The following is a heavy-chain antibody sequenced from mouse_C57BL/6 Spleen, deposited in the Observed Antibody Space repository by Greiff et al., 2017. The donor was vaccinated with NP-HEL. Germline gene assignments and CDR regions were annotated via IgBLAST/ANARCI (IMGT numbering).Heavy chain of an antibody. D-gene: IGHD1-1*01. J-gene: IGHJ1*03. CDR2: IFPGSGST. CDR1: GYTFTDYY. CDR3: ARRASSYWFFDV. V-gene: IGHV1-75*01. Sequence: VQLKESGPELVKPGASVKISCKASGYTFTDYYINWVKQRPGQGLEWIGWIFPGSGSTYYNEKFKDKATLTVDKSSSTAYMLLGSLTSEDSAVYFCARRASSYWFFDVWGTGTTVTVSS.